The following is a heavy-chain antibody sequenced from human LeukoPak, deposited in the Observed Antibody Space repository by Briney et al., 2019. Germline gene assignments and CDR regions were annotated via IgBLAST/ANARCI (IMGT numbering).Heavy chain of an antibody. CDR1: GFTFDDYG. D-gene: IGHD3-22*01. CDR3: AKPGYYYDSSGYGAYYFDY. V-gene: IGHV3-20*04. Sequence: GGSLRLSCAASGFTFDDYGMSWVRQAPGKGLEWVSGINWNGGSTGYADSVKGRFTISRDNSKNTLYLQMNSLRAEDTAVYYCAKPGYYYDSSGYGAYYFDYWGQGTLVTVSS. CDR2: INWNGGST. J-gene: IGHJ4*02.